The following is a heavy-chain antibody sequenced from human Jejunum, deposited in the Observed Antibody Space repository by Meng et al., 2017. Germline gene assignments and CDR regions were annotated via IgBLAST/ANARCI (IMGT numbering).Heavy chain of an antibody. CDR1: GFTFSSYA. Sequence: SLRLSCAASGFTFSSYAMHWVRQAPGKGLEWVALISYDGSQKFYADSVKGRFTISRDDSKSTLFLQMDSLTADDTAVYYCGRERRGFYILHWGQGTLVTVSS. V-gene: IGHV3-30*01. J-gene: IGHJ4*02. CDR2: ISYDGSQK. D-gene: IGHD3-3*02. CDR3: GRERRGFYILH.